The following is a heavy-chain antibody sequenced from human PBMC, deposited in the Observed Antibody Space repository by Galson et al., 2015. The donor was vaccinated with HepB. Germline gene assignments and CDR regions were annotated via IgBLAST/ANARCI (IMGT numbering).Heavy chain of an antibody. V-gene: IGHV3-11*01. J-gene: IGHJ6*02. CDR1: GFTFSDYY. CDR3: ARVSIAARLLPTAYYYYYYGMDV. CDR2: ISSSGSTI. D-gene: IGHD6-6*01. Sequence: SLRLSCAASGFTFSDYYMSWIRQAPGKGLERVSYISSSGSTIYYADSEKGRFTISRDNAKNSLYLQMNSLRAEDTAVYYCARVSIAARLLPTAYYYYYYGMDVWGQGTTVTVSS.